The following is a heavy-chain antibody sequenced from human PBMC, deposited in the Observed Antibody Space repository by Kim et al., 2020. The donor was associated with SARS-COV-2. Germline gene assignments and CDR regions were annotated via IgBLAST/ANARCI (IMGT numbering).Heavy chain of an antibody. Sequence: GGTNDNPSLKSRVTISVDTSKNQFSLKLSSVTAADTAVYYCAAGSGYDSSWGQGTLVTVSS. CDR3: AAGSGYDSS. J-gene: IGHJ4*02. V-gene: IGHV4-34*01. D-gene: IGHD5-12*01. CDR2: GGT.